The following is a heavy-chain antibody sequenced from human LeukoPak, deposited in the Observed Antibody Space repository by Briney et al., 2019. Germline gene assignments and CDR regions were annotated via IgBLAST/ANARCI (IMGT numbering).Heavy chain of an antibody. D-gene: IGHD2-21*02. Sequence: SESLSLTCTVSGGSISSGDYYRSWIRQPPGKGLEWIGYIYYSGSTYYNPSLKSRVTISVDTSKNQFSLKLSSVTAADTAVYYCARFVVVTATTFDYWGQGTLVTVSS. CDR1: GGSISSGDYY. CDR3: ARFVVVTATTFDY. J-gene: IGHJ4*02. V-gene: IGHV4-30-4*01. CDR2: IYYSGST.